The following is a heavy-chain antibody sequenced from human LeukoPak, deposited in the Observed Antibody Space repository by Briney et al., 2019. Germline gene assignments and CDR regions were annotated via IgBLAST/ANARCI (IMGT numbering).Heavy chain of an antibody. D-gene: IGHD5-12*01. V-gene: IGHV3-30-3*01. Sequence: GGSLRLSCAASGFTFSSYPMHWVRQAPGKGLEWVAIISYDGSNKYYADSVKGRFTISRDNSKNTLYLQMNSLRAEDTAVYYCARDQIIVATILDYCYGMDVWGQGTTVTVSS. CDR1: GFTFSSYP. CDR3: ARDQIIVATILDYCYGMDV. CDR2: ISYDGSNK. J-gene: IGHJ6*02.